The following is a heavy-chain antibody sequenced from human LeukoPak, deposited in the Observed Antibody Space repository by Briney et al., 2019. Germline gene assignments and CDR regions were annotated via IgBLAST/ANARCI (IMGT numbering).Heavy chain of an antibody. D-gene: IGHD2-21*01. J-gene: IGHJ5*02. CDR2: IYYSGST. V-gene: IGHV4-30-4*01. CDR1: GGSISSGDYY. CDR3: AREEEEGSDST. Sequence: PQTLSLTCTVSGGSISSGDYYWSWIRQPPGTGLEWIGYIYYSGSTYYNPSLKSRVTISVDTSKNQLSLKLSSVTAADTAVYYCAREEEEGSDSTWGQGTLVTVSS.